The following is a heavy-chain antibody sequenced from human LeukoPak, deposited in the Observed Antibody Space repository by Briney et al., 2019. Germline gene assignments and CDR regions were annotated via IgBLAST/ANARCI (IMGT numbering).Heavy chain of an antibody. D-gene: IGHD2-15*01. Sequence: ASVKVSCKASGGTFNSYAISWVRQAPGQGLEWMGWINPNSGGTNYAQKFQGRVTMTRDTSISTAYMELSRLGSDDTAVYYCARMYSLGKYNWFDPWGQGTLVTVSS. CDR2: INPNSGGT. CDR1: GGTFNSYA. V-gene: IGHV1-2*02. CDR3: ARMYSLGKYNWFDP. J-gene: IGHJ5*02.